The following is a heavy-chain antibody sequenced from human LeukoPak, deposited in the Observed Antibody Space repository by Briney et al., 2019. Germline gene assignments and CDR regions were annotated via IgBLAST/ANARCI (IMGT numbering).Heavy chain of an antibody. V-gene: IGHV3-23*01. J-gene: IGHJ4*02. CDR1: GFTFSSYG. Sequence: HSGGSLRLSCAASGFTFSSYGMSWVRQAPGKGLEWVSAISGSGGSTYCADSVKGRFTISRDNSKNTLYLQMNSLRAEDTAVFYCAKDWGSYFASGSSYFDYWGQGTLVTVSS. CDR2: ISGSGGST. CDR3: AKDWGSYFASGSSYFDY. D-gene: IGHD3-10*01.